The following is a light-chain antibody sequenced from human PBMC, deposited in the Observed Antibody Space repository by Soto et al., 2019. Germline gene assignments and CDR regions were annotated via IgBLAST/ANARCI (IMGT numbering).Light chain of an antibody. CDR1: QTVSSRY. CDR2: GAS. V-gene: IGKV3-20*01. J-gene: IGKJ2*01. CDR3: QQYGRTPPFT. Sequence: EIVLTQSPGTLSLSPGERATLSCRASQTVSSRYLAWYQQKPGQAPRLLMYGASNRATGIPDRFSGSGSGTDFTLTISRLQPRAFAVYFCQQYGRTPPFTFGQGTKVETK.